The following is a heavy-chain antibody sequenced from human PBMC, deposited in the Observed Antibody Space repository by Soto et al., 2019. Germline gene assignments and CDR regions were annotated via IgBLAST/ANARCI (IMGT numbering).Heavy chain of an antibody. CDR1: GYTFTSYA. CDR2: INAGNGNT. D-gene: IGHD1-20*01. J-gene: IGHJ4*02. V-gene: IGHV1-3*05. CDR3: ARGITLPTPLDY. Sequence: QVQLVQSGAEEKKPGASVKVSCKASGYTFTSYAMHWVRQAPGQRLEWMGWINAGNGNTKYSQKFQGRVTITRDTSAGRAYMELSSLRSEDTAVYYCARGITLPTPLDYWGPGTLVTVSS.